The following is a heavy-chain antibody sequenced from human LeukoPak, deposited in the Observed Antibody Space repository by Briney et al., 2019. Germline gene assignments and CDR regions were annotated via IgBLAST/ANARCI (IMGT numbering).Heavy chain of an antibody. V-gene: IGHV3-7*02. CDR2: IKRDGSEK. J-gene: IGHJ5*02. CDR1: GFTVSSTY. CDR3: TTVRYRSGFDP. D-gene: IGHD5-18*01. Sequence: QSGGSLRLSCAASGFTVSSTYMSWVRQAPGKGLEWVANIKRDGSEKNYVDSVKGRFTISRDNAKNSLYLQMNSLRAEDTAVYYCTTVRYRSGFDPWGQGTLVTVSS.